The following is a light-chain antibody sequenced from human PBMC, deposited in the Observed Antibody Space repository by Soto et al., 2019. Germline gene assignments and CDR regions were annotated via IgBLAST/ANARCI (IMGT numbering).Light chain of an antibody. V-gene: IGKV3-20*01. J-gene: IGKJ1*01. CDR3: QHYGDSQWT. CDR1: QTGSNSY. CDR2: GVY. Sequence: IVLTQSPGTLSLSPGERATLSCRASQTGSNSYLAWYQHKSGQAPRLLIYGVYTRASGIPDSFSGSGSGTEFTLTITRLEPADSAVYFCQHYGDSQWTFGQGTKVEIK.